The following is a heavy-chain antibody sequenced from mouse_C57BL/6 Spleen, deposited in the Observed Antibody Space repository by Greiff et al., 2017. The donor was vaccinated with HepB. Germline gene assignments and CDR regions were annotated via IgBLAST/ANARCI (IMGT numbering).Heavy chain of an antibody. CDR1: GYTFTSYW. CDR3: ARGDYYGSSYRFAY. CDR2: IDPSDSET. V-gene: IGHV1-52*01. J-gene: IGHJ3*01. Sequence: QVQLQQPGAELVRPGSSVKLSCKASGYTFTSYWMHWVKQRPIQGLEWIGNIDPSDSETHYNQKFKDKATLTVDKSSSTAYMQLSSLTSEDSAVYYSARGDYYGSSYRFAYWGQGTLVTVSA. D-gene: IGHD1-1*01.